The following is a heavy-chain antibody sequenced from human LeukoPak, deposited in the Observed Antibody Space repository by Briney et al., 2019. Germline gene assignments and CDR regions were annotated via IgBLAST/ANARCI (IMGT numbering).Heavy chain of an antibody. Sequence: SETLSLTCTVSGGSISSYYWSWIRQPPGKGLEWIGYIYYSGSTNYNPSLKSRVTISVDTSKNQFSLKLSSVTAADTAVYYCARDEGGESFDYWGQGTLVTVSS. J-gene: IGHJ4*02. CDR1: GGSISSYY. V-gene: IGHV4-59*12. CDR3: ARDEGGESFDY. CDR2: IYYSGST. D-gene: IGHD3-16*01.